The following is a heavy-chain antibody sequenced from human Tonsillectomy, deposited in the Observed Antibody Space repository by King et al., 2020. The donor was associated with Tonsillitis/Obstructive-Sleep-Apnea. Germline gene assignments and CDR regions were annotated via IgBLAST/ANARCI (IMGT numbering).Heavy chain of an antibody. CDR3: ARDPFYHCSSGSCYAAFDI. V-gene: IGHV3-7*01. CDR1: GFTFSSYG. CDR2: INREETEK. J-gene: IGHJ3*02. D-gene: IGHD2-15*01. Sequence: VQLVESGGGLVQPGGSLRLSCAASGFTFSSYGLPWVRQAPGKGLEGVANINREETEKTYGDFLKGRFTVSRENAKNSLYLQVNSLRAEDTAIYYCARDPFYHCSSGSCYAAFDIWGQGTMVTVSS.